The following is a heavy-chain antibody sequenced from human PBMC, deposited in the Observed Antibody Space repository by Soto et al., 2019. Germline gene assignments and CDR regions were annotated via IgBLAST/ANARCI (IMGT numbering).Heavy chain of an antibody. V-gene: IGHV5-10-1*01. D-gene: IGHD2-2*01. Sequence: GESLKISCKGSGYRFSDYWIFWARQMPGKGLEWMGRIDPSDSYTNYSPSFQGHVTISADKSISTAYLQWSSLKASDTAMYYCARGAVVVPAAMVFYYYGMDVWGQGTTVTVSS. CDR3: ARGAVVVPAAMVFYYYGMDV. J-gene: IGHJ6*02. CDR1: GYRFSDYW. CDR2: IDPSDSYT.